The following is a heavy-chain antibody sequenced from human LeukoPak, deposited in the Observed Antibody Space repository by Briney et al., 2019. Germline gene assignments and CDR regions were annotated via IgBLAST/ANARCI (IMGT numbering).Heavy chain of an antibody. CDR3: ARDLEVATIGYDY. Sequence: GGSLRLSCATSGFTFTSYWMSWVRQAPGKGLEWVSYISSSGSTIYYADSVKGRFTISRDNAKNSLYLQMNSLRAEDTAVYYRARDLEVATIGYDYWGQGTLVTVSS. V-gene: IGHV3-48*04. D-gene: IGHD5-12*01. CDR1: GFTFTSYW. J-gene: IGHJ4*02. CDR2: ISSSGSTI.